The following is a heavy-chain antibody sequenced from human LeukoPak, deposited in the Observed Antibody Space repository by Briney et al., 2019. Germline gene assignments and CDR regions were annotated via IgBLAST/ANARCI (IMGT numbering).Heavy chain of an antibody. J-gene: IGHJ4*02. V-gene: IGHV3-53*01. CDR2: IYSGGTT. Sequence: PGGSLRLSCAASGFSFSSNYVSWVRQAPGKGLEWVSVIYSGGTTYYSDSIKGRCTISRDNSKNTLYLQMNSLRAEATAVYYCAGRYDSSGYPLHWGQGTLVTVSS. D-gene: IGHD3-22*01. CDR3: AGRYDSSGYPLH. CDR1: GFSFSSNY.